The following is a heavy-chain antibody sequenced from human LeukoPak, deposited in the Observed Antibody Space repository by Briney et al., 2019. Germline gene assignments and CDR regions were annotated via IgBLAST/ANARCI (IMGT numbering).Heavy chain of an antibody. CDR2: ISGSGGST. CDR3: AKDHGIAVDAFDI. J-gene: IGHJ3*02. CDR1: GFTFSSYA. Sequence: GGSLRLSCAASGFTFSSYAMSWVRQAPGKGLEWVSAISGSGGSTFYADSVKGRFTISRDNSKNTLYLQMNSLRAEDTAVYYCAKDHGIAVDAFDIWGQGTMVTVSS. D-gene: IGHD2-21*01. V-gene: IGHV3-23*01.